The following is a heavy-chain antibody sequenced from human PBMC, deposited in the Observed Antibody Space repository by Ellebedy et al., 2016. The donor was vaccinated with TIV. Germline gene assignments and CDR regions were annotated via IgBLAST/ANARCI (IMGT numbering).Heavy chain of an antibody. Sequence: ASVKVSCXASGYTFTNYYVHWVRQAPGQGLEWMGIITPDGDYASTTFAQKFQGRVTMTRDSSIGTAYMELSSLRSEDTAVYYCARTKVRGVPGFDYWGQGTLVTVSS. V-gene: IGHV1-46*01. CDR2: ITPDGDYAST. CDR3: ARTKVRGVPGFDY. D-gene: IGHD3-10*01. J-gene: IGHJ4*02. CDR1: GYTFTNYY.